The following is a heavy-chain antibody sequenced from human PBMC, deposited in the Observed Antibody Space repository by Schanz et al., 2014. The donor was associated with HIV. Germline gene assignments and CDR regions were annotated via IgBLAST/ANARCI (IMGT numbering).Heavy chain of an antibody. CDR2: IYSGGTT. D-gene: IGHD3-3*01. J-gene: IGHJ5*02. V-gene: IGHV3-53*02. CDR3: AKEEWFRFDP. Sequence: EVQLVETGGRLIQPGGSLRLSCAASGFTVSSIYMSWVRQAPGRGLEWVSVIYSGGTTYYADSVKGRFTISRDNSKNTLYLQMTSLRAEDTAVYYCAKEEWFRFDPWGQGTLVTVSS. CDR1: GFTVSSIY.